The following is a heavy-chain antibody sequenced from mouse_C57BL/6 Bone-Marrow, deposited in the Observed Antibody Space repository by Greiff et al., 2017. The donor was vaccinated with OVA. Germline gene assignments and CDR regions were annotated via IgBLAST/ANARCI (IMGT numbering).Heavy chain of an antibody. Sequence: EVQLQESGAELVRPGASVKLSCTASGFNIKDDYMHWVKQRPEQGLEWIGWIDPENGDTEYASKFQGKATITADTSSNTAYLQLSSLTSEDTAVYYCTRGYDYDAAMDYWGQGTSVTVSS. D-gene: IGHD2-4*01. J-gene: IGHJ4*01. CDR2: IDPENGDT. CDR3: TRGYDYDAAMDY. V-gene: IGHV14-4*01. CDR1: GFNIKDDY.